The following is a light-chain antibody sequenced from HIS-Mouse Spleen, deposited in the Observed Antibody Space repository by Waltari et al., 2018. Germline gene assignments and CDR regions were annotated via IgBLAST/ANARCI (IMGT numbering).Light chain of an antibody. V-gene: IGLV3-19*01. J-gene: IGLJ2*01. CDR2: GKN. Sequence: SSDLPQAPAVSVALGQPVRITSKGDSLRLYYECWYQQKPGQAPVLVIYGKNNRPSGIPDRFSGSSSGNTASLTITGAQAEDEADYYCNSRDSSGNHVVFGGGTKLTVL. CDR1: SLRLYY. CDR3: NSRDSSGNHVV.